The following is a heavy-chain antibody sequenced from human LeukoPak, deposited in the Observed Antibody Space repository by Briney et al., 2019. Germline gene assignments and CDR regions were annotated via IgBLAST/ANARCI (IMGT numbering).Heavy chain of an antibody. CDR1: GFTFSSYS. D-gene: IGHD3-10*01. CDR2: ISSSSSTI. CDR3: ARDRDVLLWFGEPNFDY. V-gene: IGHV3-48*01. Sequence: GGSLRLSCAASGFTFSSYSMNWVRQAPGKGLEWVSYISSSSSTIYYADSVKGRFTISRDNGKNSLYLQMNSLRAEDTAVYYCARDRDVLLWFGEPNFDYWGQGTLVTVSS. J-gene: IGHJ4*02.